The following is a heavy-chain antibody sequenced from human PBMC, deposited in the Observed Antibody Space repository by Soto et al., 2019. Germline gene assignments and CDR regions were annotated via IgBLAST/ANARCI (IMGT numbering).Heavy chain of an antibody. CDR2: IYYSGST. V-gene: IGHV4-59*01. J-gene: IGHJ6*02. D-gene: IGHD6-13*01. Sequence: SETLSLTCTVSGGSISSYYWSWIRQPPGKGLEWIGYIYYSGSTNYNPSLKSRVTISVDTSKNQFSLKLSSVTAADTAVYYCARGGQQLAPFYYYYGMDVWGQGTTVTVSS. CDR3: ARGGQQLAPFYYYYGMDV. CDR1: GGSISSYY.